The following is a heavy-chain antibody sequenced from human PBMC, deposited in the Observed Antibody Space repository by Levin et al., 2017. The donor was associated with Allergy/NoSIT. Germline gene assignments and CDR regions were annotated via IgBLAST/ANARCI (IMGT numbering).Heavy chain of an antibody. CDR1: GFTFRTYW. J-gene: IGHJ3*02. D-gene: IGHD3-22*01. Sequence: PGGSLRLSRAASGFTFRTYWMSWVRQAPGKGLEWVANIKEDGSESYYVASVTGRFTMSRDNAKNSLYLQMNSLRVEDTAAYYCARDRDSGYSGGDALDIWGQGTMVTVSS. V-gene: IGHV3-7*01. CDR2: IKEDGSES. CDR3: ARDRDSGYSGGDALDI.